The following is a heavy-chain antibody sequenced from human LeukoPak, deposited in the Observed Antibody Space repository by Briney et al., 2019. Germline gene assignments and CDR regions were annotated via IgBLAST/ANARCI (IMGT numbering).Heavy chain of an antibody. D-gene: IGHD3-3*01. CDR2: TYYRSKWYK. CDR1: GDSVSSNSAT. V-gene: IGHV6-1*01. CDR3: ARTCPPYYDFWSGSIGWFDP. J-gene: IGHJ5*02. Sequence: SQTLSLTCAISGDSVSSNSATWNWIRQSPSRGLEWLGRTYYRSKWYKYYAVSVKGRITINPDTSKNQFSLQLSSVTAADTAVYYCARTCPPYYDFWSGSIGWFDPWGQGTLVTVSS.